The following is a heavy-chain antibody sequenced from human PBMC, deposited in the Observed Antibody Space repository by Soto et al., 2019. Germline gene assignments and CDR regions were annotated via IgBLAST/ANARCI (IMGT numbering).Heavy chain of an antibody. V-gene: IGHV1-69*13. Sequence: SVKVSCKASGATFSSYAISWVRPAPGRGREWMVGIIPIFGTANYAQKFQGRVTITADESTSTAYMELGILRSEDTAVYYCAKGGGYCSSTSCANSSAPGGQGTLVTVSS. CDR1: GATFSSYA. J-gene: IGHJ5*02. CDR3: AKGGGYCSSTSCANSSAP. D-gene: IGHD2-2*01. CDR2: IIPIFGTA.